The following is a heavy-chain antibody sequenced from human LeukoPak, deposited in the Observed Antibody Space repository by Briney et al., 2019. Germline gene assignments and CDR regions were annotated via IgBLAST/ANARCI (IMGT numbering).Heavy chain of an antibody. CDR3: ARQQWLVPPFDY. Sequence: GGSLRLSCAAPGFTFSSYSMNWVRQAPGKGLEWVSYVSSSSSTIYSTDSVRGRFTISRDKAKNSLYLQMNSLRAEDTAVYYCARQQWLVPPFDYWGQGTLVTVSS. D-gene: IGHD6-19*01. CDR2: VSSSSSTI. CDR1: GFTFSSYS. J-gene: IGHJ4*02. V-gene: IGHV3-48*01.